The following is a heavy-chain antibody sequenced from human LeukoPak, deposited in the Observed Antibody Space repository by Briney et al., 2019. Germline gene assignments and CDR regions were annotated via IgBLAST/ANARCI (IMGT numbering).Heavy chain of an antibody. D-gene: IGHD4-11*01. CDR2: MNPNSGNT. Sequence: ASVKVSCKASGGTFSSYAINWVRQATGQGLEWMGWMNPNSGNTGYAQKFQGRVTITRNTSISTAYMELSSLRSEDTAVYYCARNTATITTPFDYWGQGTLVTVSS. CDR1: GGTFSSYA. V-gene: IGHV1-8*03. J-gene: IGHJ4*02. CDR3: ARNTATITTPFDY.